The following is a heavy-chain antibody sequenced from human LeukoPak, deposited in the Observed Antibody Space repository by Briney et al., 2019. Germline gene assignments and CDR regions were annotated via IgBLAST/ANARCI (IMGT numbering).Heavy chain of an antibody. V-gene: IGHV1-69*04. CDR1: GGTFSSYA. J-gene: IGHJ4*02. D-gene: IGHD5-12*01. CDR2: IIPILGIA. CDR3: ARVGIVATMPDDY. Sequence: SVKVSCKASGGTFSSYAISWVRQAPGQGLEWMGRIIPILGIANYAQKFQGRVTITADKSTSTAYMELSSLRSEDTAVYYCARVGIVATMPDDYWGQGTLVTVSS.